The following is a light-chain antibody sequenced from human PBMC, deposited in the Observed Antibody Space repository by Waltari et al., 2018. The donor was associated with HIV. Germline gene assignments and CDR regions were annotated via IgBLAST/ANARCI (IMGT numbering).Light chain of an antibody. V-gene: IGLV2-14*03. Sequence: QSALTPPASVSGSPGHSLTISCSGTSSDISTYHFVSWYQKHPDTAPKLLIYDVDTRPSGVPRRFSGSKSGDTASLTISAIQADDEADYFCSSYTTTNTVVFGGGTKVSVL. CDR1: SSDISTYHF. CDR3: SSYTTTNTVV. CDR2: DVD. J-gene: IGLJ2*01.